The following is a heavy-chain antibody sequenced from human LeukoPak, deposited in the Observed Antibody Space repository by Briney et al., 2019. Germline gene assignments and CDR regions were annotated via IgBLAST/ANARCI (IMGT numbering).Heavy chain of an antibody. J-gene: IGHJ4*02. Sequence: PGGSLRLSCAASGFTFSSYSMNWVRQAPGKGLEWVSSISSSSIYKYYADSVKGRFTISRDNGKNPLDLQMNSLRADDTAFCYCARDTLGEGEDANYAVYYFDYWGQGTVVTVSS. D-gene: IGHD4/OR15-4a*01. CDR1: GFTFSSYS. CDR2: ISSSSIYK. CDR3: ARDTLGEGEDANYAVYYFDY. V-gene: IGHV3-21*01.